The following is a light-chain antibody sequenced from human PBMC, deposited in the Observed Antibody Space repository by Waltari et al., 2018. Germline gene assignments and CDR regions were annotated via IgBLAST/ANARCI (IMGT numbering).Light chain of an antibody. CDR2: GVS. J-gene: IGLJ1*01. Sequence: QSALTQPAPVSGSPGQSITIPCTGTSSDGWSYNLASWYQHPPGKAPNLIIYGVSKRPSGVSNRFSGSKSGNTASLTISGLRTEDEADYYCCSYAGGSAFVFGTGTKITVL. V-gene: IGLV2-23*02. CDR3: CSYAGGSAFV. CDR1: SSDGWSYNL.